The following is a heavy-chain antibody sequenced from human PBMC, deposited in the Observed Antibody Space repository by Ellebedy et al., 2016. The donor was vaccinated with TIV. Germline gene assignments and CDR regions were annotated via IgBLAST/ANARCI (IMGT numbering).Heavy chain of an antibody. Sequence: GGSLRLXCAASGFTFSSHWMSWVRQAPGKGLEWVANIKQDGSTKYYVDSVKGRFTISRDNAKNSLYLQMNSLRAEDTAVYYCARNGGSLDYWGQGTLVTVSS. V-gene: IGHV3-7*01. CDR3: ARNGGSLDY. CDR2: IKQDGSTK. D-gene: IGHD2-8*01. J-gene: IGHJ4*02. CDR1: GFTFSSHW.